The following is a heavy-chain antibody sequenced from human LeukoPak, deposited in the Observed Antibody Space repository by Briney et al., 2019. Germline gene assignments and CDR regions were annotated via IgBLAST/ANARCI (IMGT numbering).Heavy chain of an antibody. J-gene: IGHJ4*02. CDR3: ARGGGAPGDYYDSSGFDY. CDR2: IYYSGST. CDR1: GGSISSGGYY. V-gene: IGHV4-31*03. Sequence: SETLSLTCTVSGGSISSGGYYWSWIRQHPGKGLEWIGYIYYSGSTYYNPSLKSRVTISVDTSKNQFSLKLSSVTAADTAVYYCARGGGAPGDYYDSSGFDYWGQGTLVTVSS. D-gene: IGHD3-22*01.